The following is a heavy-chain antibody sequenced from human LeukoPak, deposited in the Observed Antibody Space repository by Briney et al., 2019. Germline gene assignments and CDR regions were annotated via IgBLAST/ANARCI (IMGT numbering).Heavy chain of an antibody. Sequence: GGSLRLSCAASGFTFCSYAMHWVRQAPGKGLEWVAVISYDGSNKYYADSVKGRFTISRDNSKNTLYLQMNSLRAEDTAVYYCARGNDYVNWFDPWGQGTLVTVSS. V-gene: IGHV3-30-3*01. CDR2: ISYDGSNK. D-gene: IGHD4-17*01. CDR1: GFTFCSYA. CDR3: ARGNDYVNWFDP. J-gene: IGHJ5*02.